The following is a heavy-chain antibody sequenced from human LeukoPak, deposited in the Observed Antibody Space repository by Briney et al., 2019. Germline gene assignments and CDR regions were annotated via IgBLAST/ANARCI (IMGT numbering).Heavy chain of an antibody. D-gene: IGHD5-24*01. CDR1: GFTFSSYW. CDR3: ATISVQTFDI. V-gene: IGHV3-7*02. Sequence: PGGSLRLSCVGSGFTFSSYWVNWVRQSPAKGLEWVANRKPYGSEKYYVYSARGRFAVSRDNAKNSAFLQMHSLRAEDMAIYYCATISVQTFDIWGQGTLVSVSS. CDR2: RKPYGSEK. J-gene: IGHJ3*02.